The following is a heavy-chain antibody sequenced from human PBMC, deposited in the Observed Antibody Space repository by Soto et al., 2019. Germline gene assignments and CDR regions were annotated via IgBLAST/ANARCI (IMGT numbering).Heavy chain of an antibody. V-gene: IGHV3-21*01. D-gene: IGHD3-22*01. CDR1: GFTFSSYS. CDR3: ARARYYYDSSGYQRYYYGMDV. CDR2: ISSSSSYI. Sequence: SGGSLRLSCADSGFTFSSYSMNWVRQAPGKGLEWVSSISSSSSYIYYADSVKGRFTISRDNAKNSLYLRMNSLRAEDTAVYYCARARYYYDSSGYQRYYYGMDVWGQGTTVTVSS. J-gene: IGHJ6*02.